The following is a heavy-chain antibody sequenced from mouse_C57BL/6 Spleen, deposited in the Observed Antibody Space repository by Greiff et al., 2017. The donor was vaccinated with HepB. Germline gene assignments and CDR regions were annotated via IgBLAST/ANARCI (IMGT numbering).Heavy chain of an antibody. Sequence: QVQLQQPGAELVKPGASVKMSCKASGYTFTSYWITWMKQRPGQGLEWIGDIYPGSGSTNYNEKFKSKATLTVDTSSSTAYMQLSSLTSEDSAVYYCARWDSNYPWFAYWGQGTLVTVSA. CDR2: IYPGSGST. CDR1: GYTFTSYW. V-gene: IGHV1-55*01. D-gene: IGHD2-5*01. CDR3: ARWDSNYPWFAY. J-gene: IGHJ3*01.